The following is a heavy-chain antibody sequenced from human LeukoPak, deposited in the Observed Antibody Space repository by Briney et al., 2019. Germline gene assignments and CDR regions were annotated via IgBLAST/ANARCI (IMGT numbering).Heavy chain of an antibody. J-gene: IGHJ4*02. V-gene: IGHV1-8*01. D-gene: IGHD3-16*02. Sequence: GASVKVSCKASGYTFTSYDINWVRQATGQGPEWMGWMNPKSGSTGYAQKFQGRVTMTRNTSISTAYMELSSLRSEDTAVYYCARGFYDYVWGSYRYVDRVDYWGQGTLVTVSS. CDR3: ARGFYDYVWGSYRYVDRVDY. CDR1: GYTFTSYD. CDR2: MNPKSGST.